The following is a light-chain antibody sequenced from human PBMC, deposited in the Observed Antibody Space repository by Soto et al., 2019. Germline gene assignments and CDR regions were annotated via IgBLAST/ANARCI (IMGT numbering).Light chain of an antibody. Sequence: QPVLTQPASVSGSTGQSITISCTGTSSDVGSYNLVSWYQQYPGKAPKLMIYEGSKRPSGDSNRFSGSKSGNTASLTISGLQAEDEADYYCCSYAGSRVFGGGTQLTVL. CDR1: SSDVGSYNL. CDR2: EGS. J-gene: IGLJ7*01. CDR3: CSYAGSRV. V-gene: IGLV2-23*01.